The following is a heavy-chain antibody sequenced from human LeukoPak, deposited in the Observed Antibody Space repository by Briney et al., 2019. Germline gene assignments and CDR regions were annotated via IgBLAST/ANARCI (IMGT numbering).Heavy chain of an antibody. Sequence: GGSLRLSCAASGLTFSTSGMHWVRQAPGKGLEWVAFIQYDESDKYYADSVRGRFTISRDNSKNTLYLQMNSLRAEDTAVYYCAREGGITLAGKFDSWGQGTLVTVSS. CDR1: GLTFSTSG. J-gene: IGHJ4*02. CDR3: AREGGITLAGKFDS. CDR2: IQYDESDK. V-gene: IGHV3-30*02. D-gene: IGHD6-19*01.